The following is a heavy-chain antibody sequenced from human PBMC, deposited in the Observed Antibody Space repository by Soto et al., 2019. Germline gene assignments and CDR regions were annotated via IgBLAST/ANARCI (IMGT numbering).Heavy chain of an antibody. J-gene: IGHJ5*02. Sequence: QVQLVQSGAEVKKPGASVKVSCKASGYTFTSYAMHWVRLAPGQRLEWMGWINAGNGNTKYSQKFQGGVTITSDTSARAAYMELSSLRAEDTAVYYCARGSVVGFDPWGQGTLVTVSS. V-gene: IGHV1-3*01. CDR2: INAGNGNT. CDR1: GYTFTSYA. CDR3: ARGSVVGFDP. D-gene: IGHD2-15*01.